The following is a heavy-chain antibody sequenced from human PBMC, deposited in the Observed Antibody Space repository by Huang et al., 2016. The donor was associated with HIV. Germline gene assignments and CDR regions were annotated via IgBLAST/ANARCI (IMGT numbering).Heavy chain of an antibody. CDR3: AKDHDWSFDY. Sequence: QVQLVESGGGAVQPGGSLRVSCAASGFTFSTCNMHWVRQYAGKGLEWVALIRYDGRGESYADSVRGRFTISRDNSINTLYLQMNTLTAEDTAVYFCAKDHDWSFDYWGQGTLVTVSS. CDR2: IRYDGRGE. CDR1: GFTFSTCN. D-gene: IGHD3-9*01. V-gene: IGHV3-30*02. J-gene: IGHJ4*02.